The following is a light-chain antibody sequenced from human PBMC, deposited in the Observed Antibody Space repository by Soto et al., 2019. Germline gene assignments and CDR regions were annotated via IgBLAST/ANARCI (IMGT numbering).Light chain of an antibody. Sequence: QSALTQPASVSGSPGQSITISCTGTSSDVGGYNYVSWYQQHPGKAPKLMIYEVSNRPSGVSNRFSGSKSGNTASLTISGLQAEDEADYYCRSYTSRSRVFGGGTKLTVL. CDR2: EVS. V-gene: IGLV2-14*01. CDR3: RSYTSRSRV. CDR1: SSDVGGYNY. J-gene: IGLJ3*02.